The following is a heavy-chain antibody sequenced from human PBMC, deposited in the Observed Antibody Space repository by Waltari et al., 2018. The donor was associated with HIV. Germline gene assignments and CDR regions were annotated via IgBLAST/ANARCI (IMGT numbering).Heavy chain of an antibody. CDR1: GFIFSNYA. CDR3: AKDSMGAIDVEDYFDF. Sequence: EVQLLESGGGLVQPGGSLRLSCATSGFIFSNYAMSWVRQAPGKGREWVSTIRSICDTTYYADSVKGRFTTTRANSKDTLYLQMNSLRAEDTAVYYCAKDSMGAIDVEDYFDFWGQGTLVTVSS. V-gene: IGHV3-23*01. D-gene: IGHD1-26*01. CDR2: IRSICDTT. J-gene: IGHJ4*02.